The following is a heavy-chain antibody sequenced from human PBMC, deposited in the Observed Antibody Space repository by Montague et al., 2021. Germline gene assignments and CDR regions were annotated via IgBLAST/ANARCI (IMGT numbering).Heavy chain of an antibody. D-gene: IGHD4-17*01. CDR2: IKQDGFEK. CDR1: GFVFSSYW. Sequence: SLRLSCAASGFVFSSYWMTWVRRAPGKGLEWVANIKQDGFEKYYVESVRGRSTISRDNDKDSLYLQMNSLGVEDTAMYYCAKGGTTAMTPSSAWGHGTLVTVSS. J-gene: IGHJ4*03. V-gene: IGHV3-7*01. CDR3: AKGGTTAMTPSSA.